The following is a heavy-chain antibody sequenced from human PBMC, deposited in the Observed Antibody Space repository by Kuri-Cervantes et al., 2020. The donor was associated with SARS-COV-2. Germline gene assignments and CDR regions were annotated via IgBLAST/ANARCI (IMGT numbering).Heavy chain of an antibody. CDR2: IYYSGST. D-gene: IGHD5-12*01. V-gene: IGHV4-59*08. Sequence: GSLRLSCTVSGGSISSYYWSWIRQPPGKGLEWIGYIYYSGSTNYNPSLKSRVTISVDTSKNQFSLKLSSVTAADTAVYYCARTGSGSGYREGHLDYWGQGTLVTVSS. J-gene: IGHJ4*02. CDR3: ARTGSGSGYREGHLDY. CDR1: GGSISSYY.